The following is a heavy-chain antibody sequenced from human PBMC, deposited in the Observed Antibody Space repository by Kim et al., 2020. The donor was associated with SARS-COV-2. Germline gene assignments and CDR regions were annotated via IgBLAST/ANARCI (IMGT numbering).Heavy chain of an antibody. CDR2: IYSGGST. J-gene: IGHJ3*02. CDR1: GFTVSSNY. V-gene: IGHV3-66*01. D-gene: IGHD3-22*01. Sequence: GGSLRLSCAASGFTVSSNYMSWVRQAPGKGLEWVSVIYSGGSTYYADSAKGRFTISRDNFKNTLYLQMNILRAEDTAVYYCASSPGVVVITTADDAFDIWGQGTMVTVSS. CDR3: ASSPGVVVITTADDAFDI.